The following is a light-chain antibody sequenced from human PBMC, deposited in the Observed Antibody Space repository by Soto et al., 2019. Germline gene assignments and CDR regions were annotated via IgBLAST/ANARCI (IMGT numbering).Light chain of an antibody. V-gene: IGKV3-20*01. CDR3: QQYGSSPLT. J-gene: IGKJ4*01. CDR2: GSS. CDR1: QSVSSSY. Sequence: EMVLTQSPGTLSLSPGERATLSCRASQSVSSSYLAWYQQQPGQPPRLLIYGSSSRATGIPDRFSGSWSGTDFTLTISRLEPEDSAVYYCQQYGSSPLTFGGGTKLEIK.